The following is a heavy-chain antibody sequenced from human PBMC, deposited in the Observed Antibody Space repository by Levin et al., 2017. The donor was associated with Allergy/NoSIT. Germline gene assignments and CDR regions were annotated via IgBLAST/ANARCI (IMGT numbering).Heavy chain of an antibody. CDR3: ARKIGYCSSTSCYFAFDI. Sequence: SETLSLTCTVSGGSISSYYWSWIRQPPGKGLEWIGYIYYSGSTNYNPSLKSRVTISVDTSKNQFSLKLSSVTAADTAVYYCARKIGYCSSTSCYFAFDIWGQGTMVTVSS. D-gene: IGHD2-2*01. CDR1: GGSISSYY. V-gene: IGHV4-59*01. J-gene: IGHJ3*02. CDR2: IYYSGST.